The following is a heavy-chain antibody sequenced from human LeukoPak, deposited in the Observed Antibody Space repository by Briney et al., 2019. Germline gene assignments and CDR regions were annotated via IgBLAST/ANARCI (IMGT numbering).Heavy chain of an antibody. V-gene: IGHV3-9*01. D-gene: IGHD6-13*01. J-gene: IGHJ5*02. CDR1: GFTFSSYA. Sequence: GGSLGLSCAASGFTFSSYAMHWVRQAPGKGLEWVTGISWNSGSIGYADSEKGRFTISRDNAKNSLYLQMSSLRAEDTAFYYCAKDISSSWYNNWFDPWGQGTLVTVSS. CDR3: AKDISSSWYNNWFDP. CDR2: ISWNSGSI.